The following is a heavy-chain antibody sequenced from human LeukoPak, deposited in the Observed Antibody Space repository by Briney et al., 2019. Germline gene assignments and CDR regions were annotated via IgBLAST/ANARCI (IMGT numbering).Heavy chain of an antibody. CDR3: ARPDDYGGKPAAFDI. D-gene: IGHD4-23*01. V-gene: IGHV5-51*01. CDR1: GYTFITYW. CDR2: IYPGDSDT. J-gene: IGHJ3*02. Sequence: GESLNISCKRSGYTFITYWIGWVRQMPGKGLGWMGIIYPGDSDTRYSPSFRGQVTISADKSINTAYLQWSSLKASDTAMYYCARPDDYGGKPAAFDIWGQGTMVTVSS.